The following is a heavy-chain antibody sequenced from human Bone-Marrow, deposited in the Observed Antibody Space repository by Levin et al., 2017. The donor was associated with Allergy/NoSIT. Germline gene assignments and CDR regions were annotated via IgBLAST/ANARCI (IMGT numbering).Heavy chain of an antibody. J-gene: IGHJ4*02. CDR3: AGGDIAVAGHYFDY. CDR1: GFTFSSYW. Sequence: GGSLRLSCAASGFTFSSYWMHWVRQAPGKGLVWVSRINHDGRSISYADSVKGRFTISRDNTKNTLYLQMNSLRDEDTAMYYCAGGDIAVAGHYFDYWGQGTLVTVSS. V-gene: IGHV3-74*01. D-gene: IGHD6-19*01. CDR2: INHDGRSI.